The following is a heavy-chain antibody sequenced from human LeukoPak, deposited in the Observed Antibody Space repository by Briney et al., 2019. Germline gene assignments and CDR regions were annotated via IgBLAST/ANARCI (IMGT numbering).Heavy chain of an antibody. Sequence: HPGGSLRLSCAASGFTLSTYAIHWVRQAPGKGLEWVAVIWYDGSEQYYADSVKGRFIISRDNSKSTSDLQMNSLRAEDTAVYYCAREGDSRWGELSPWGQGTLVTVSA. V-gene: IGHV3-33*01. CDR2: IWYDGSEQ. J-gene: IGHJ1*01. CDR1: GFTLSTYA. CDR3: AREGDSRWGELSP. D-gene: IGHD3-16*02.